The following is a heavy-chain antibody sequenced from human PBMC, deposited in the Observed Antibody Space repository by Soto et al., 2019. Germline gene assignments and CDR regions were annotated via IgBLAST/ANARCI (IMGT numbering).Heavy chain of an antibody. CDR3: RGHNYGPLPYDY. J-gene: IGHJ4*02. CDR2: MIGSGGST. D-gene: IGHD3-10*01. Sequence: EVPLLESGGGLVQPGGSLRLSCAASGFTFINNAMSWVRQAPGKGLEWVSGMIGSGGSTYYTDSVKGRFTISRDKSKNTLYLQMNSLRAEDTAVYYCRGHNYGPLPYDYWGQGTLVTVSS. CDR1: GFTFINNA. V-gene: IGHV3-23*01.